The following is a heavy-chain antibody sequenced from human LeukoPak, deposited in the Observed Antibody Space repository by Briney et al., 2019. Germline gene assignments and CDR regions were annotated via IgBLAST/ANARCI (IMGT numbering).Heavy chain of an antibody. J-gene: IGHJ4*02. CDR3: AKDMNSYGSGSSYNPWGPFDS. Sequence: ARSLRLSCAASGFTFDNYAMHWVRHAPGKGLEWVSGIAWNSGNTGFADSVKGRFTISRDNAENSLSLQMNSLTPEDTAFYFCAKDMNSYGSGSSYNPWGPFDSWGQGTLVTVSS. CDR1: GFTFDNYA. V-gene: IGHV3-9*01. CDR2: IAWNSGNT. D-gene: IGHD3-10*01.